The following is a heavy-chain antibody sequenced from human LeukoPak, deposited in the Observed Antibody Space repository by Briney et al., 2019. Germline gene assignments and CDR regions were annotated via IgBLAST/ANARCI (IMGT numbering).Heavy chain of an antibody. V-gene: IGHV4-39*01. CDR2: IYYSGST. D-gene: IGHD3-3*01. J-gene: IGHJ4*02. CDR3: ARHDPVYYDFWSGYPLGGFDY. Sequence: SETLSLTCTVSGGSISSSSYYWGWIRQPPGKGLEWIGRIYYSGSTYYDPSLKSRVTISVDTSKNQFSLKLSSVTAADTAVYYCARHDPVYYDFWSGYPLGGFDYWGQGTLVTVSS. CDR1: GGSISSSSYY.